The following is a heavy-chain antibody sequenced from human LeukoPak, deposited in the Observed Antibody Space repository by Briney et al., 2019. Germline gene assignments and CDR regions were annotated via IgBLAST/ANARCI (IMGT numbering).Heavy chain of an antibody. CDR3: VRDSYGGNLDFDS. V-gene: IGHV4-39*02. CDR2: IYRSGST. Sequence: SSETLSLTCTVSGDSISSSSYYWGWIRQPPGKGLEWIGSIYRSGSTYYNPSLKSRVTTSVDTSKNQFSLRLSSVTAADTAVYYCVRDSYGGNLDFDSWGQGTLVTVSS. D-gene: IGHD5-18*01. CDR1: GDSISSSSYY. J-gene: IGHJ4*02.